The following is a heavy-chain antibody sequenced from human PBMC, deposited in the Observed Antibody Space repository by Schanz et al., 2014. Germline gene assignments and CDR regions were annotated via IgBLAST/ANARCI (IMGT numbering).Heavy chain of an antibody. J-gene: IGHJ4*02. CDR2: IWYDGNNK. CDR1: GFTFADYY. V-gene: IGHV3-33*06. D-gene: IGHD3-9*01. Sequence: QVQLLESGGGLFKPGGSLRLSCAGSGFTFADYYMTWIRQAPGKGLEWVAVIWYDGNNKFYADSVKGRFIISRDNSKNTLDLQMNSLRDEDTAVYYCAKDPGLPFDWLFYFDYWGQGALVTVSS. CDR3: AKDPGLPFDWLFYFDY.